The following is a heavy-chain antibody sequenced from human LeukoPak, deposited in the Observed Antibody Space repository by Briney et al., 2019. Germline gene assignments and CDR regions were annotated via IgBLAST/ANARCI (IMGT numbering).Heavy chain of an antibody. CDR2: ISSSGSTI. CDR3: ARHQGRAVAGFDY. Sequence: GGSLRLSCAASGFTFSSYEMNWVRQAPGKGLEWVSYISSSGSTIYYADSVKGRFTISRDNAKNSLYLQMNSLRAEDTAVYYCARHQGRAVAGFDYWGQGTLVTVSS. V-gene: IGHV3-48*03. CDR1: GFTFSSYE. J-gene: IGHJ4*02. D-gene: IGHD6-19*01.